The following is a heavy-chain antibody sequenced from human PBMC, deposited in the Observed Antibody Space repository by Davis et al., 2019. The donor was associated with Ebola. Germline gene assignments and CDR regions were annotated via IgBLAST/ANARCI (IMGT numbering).Heavy chain of an antibody. Sequence: GESLKISCAASGFTFSSYAMHWVRQAPGKGLEWVALISYDGSNRNYADSVKGRFTISRDNSKNTLYLQMNSLRAEDTAVYYCAVGGIAAGLFDYWGQGILVTVSS. J-gene: IGHJ4*02. CDR3: AVGGIAAGLFDY. D-gene: IGHD6-13*01. V-gene: IGHV3-30*14. CDR1: GFTFSSYA. CDR2: ISYDGSNR.